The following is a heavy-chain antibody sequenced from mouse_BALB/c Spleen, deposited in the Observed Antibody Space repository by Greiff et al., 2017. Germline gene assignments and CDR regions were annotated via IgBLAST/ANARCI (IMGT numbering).Heavy chain of an antibody. D-gene: IGHD1-1*01. CDR3: TREAYYYGSGFYAMDY. V-gene: IGHV1-69*02. CDR1: GFTFTSYC. Sequence: VQLQQPGAELVGPGASVKLSCTASGFTFTSYCINWVRQRPGQGLEWIGNIYRSDSYTNYTAKFKDKATLTVDKSSSTAYMQLSSPTYEDSAVYYCTREAYYYGSGFYAMDYWGQGTSVTVSA. CDR2: IYRSDSYT. J-gene: IGHJ4*01.